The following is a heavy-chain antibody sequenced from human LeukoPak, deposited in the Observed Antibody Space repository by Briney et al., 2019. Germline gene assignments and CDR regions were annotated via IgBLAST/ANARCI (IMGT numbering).Heavy chain of an antibody. CDR1: GGSLSSYY. CDR2: IYYSGST. J-gene: IGHJ2*01. D-gene: IGHD3-9*01. V-gene: IGHV4-59*01. CDR3: ARVGAKLTGVGWYFDL. Sequence: SETLSLTCTVSGGSLSSYYWGWVRQPPGKGLEWIGYIYYSGSTTYNPSLKSRVTVSVDTSKNQFSLNLNSVTAADTAVYYCARVGAKLTGVGWYFDLWGRGTLVTVSS.